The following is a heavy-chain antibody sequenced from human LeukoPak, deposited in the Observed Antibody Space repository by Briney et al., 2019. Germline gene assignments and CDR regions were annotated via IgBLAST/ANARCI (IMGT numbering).Heavy chain of an antibody. CDR3: AIVTTADGY. CDR1: GYTFTGYY. D-gene: IGHD1-14*01. J-gene: IGHJ4*02. V-gene: IGHV1-2*02. CDR2: INPTHGGT. Sequence: ASVKVSCKASGYTFTGYYIHWVRQAPGQGLEWMGWINPTHGGTNYAQEFQGRVTMTRDTSISTAYMEVGRLTSDDTAMYYCAIVTTADGYWGQGTLLTVSS.